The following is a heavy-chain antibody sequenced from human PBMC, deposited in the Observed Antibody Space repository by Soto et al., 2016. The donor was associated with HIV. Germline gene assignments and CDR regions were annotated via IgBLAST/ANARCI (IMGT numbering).Heavy chain of an antibody. CDR1: GFTFSSYA. CDR2: ISSSDIST. D-gene: IGHD2-8*01. V-gene: IGHV3-23*01. J-gene: IGHJ4*02. CDR3: DERKWSDVNAWTNYFDY. Sequence: EVQLLESGGGFLQPGGSLRLSCAASGFTFSSYAMTWVRQAPGKGLEWVSGISSSDISTYYAGSVKGRFTISRDNSKNTLYLQMSSLRAEDTATYYCDERKWSDVNAWTNYFDYWGQGTLVTVSS.